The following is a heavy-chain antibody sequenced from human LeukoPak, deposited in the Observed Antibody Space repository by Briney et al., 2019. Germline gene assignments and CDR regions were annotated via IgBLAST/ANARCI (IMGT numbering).Heavy chain of an antibody. Sequence: GGSLRLSCAASGFTFSSYWMHWVRQAPGKGLEWVSSISSSSRYIYYADSVKGRFTISRDNAKNSLYLQMNSLRAEDTALYYCAKAGNYYGSGSYYNEGVDYWGQGTLVTVSS. CDR1: GFTFSSYW. V-gene: IGHV3-21*04. CDR3: AKAGNYYGSGSYYNEGVDY. J-gene: IGHJ4*02. D-gene: IGHD3-10*01. CDR2: ISSSSRYI.